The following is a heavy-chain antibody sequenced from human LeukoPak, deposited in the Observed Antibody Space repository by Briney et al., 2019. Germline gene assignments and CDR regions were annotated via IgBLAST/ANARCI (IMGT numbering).Heavy chain of an antibody. CDR2: IYYSGST. CDR3: ARSVVTLYWYFDL. Sequence: SETLSLTCTVSGGSIRGYYSNWIRQPPGKGLEWIGYIYYSGSTNYNPSLKSRVTISLDTSKNQFSLKLSSVTTADTAVYYCARSVVTLYWYFDLWGRGTLVTVSS. CDR1: GGSIRGYY. D-gene: IGHD4-23*01. J-gene: IGHJ2*01. V-gene: IGHV4-59*01.